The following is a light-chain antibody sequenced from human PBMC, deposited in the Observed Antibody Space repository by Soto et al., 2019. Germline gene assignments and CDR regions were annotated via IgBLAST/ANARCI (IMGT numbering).Light chain of an antibody. V-gene: IGLV2-14*03. CDR1: SSDVGGFDH. Sequence: QSALTQPASVSGSPGQSITISCTGASSDVGGFDHVSWYQQHPGKVPRLLMYDVSSRPSGVSVRFSGSKSGNTASLTISGLQAEDEADSYCNSFTTTNTYVFGTGTKLTVL. CDR3: NSFTTTNTYV. J-gene: IGLJ1*01. CDR2: DVS.